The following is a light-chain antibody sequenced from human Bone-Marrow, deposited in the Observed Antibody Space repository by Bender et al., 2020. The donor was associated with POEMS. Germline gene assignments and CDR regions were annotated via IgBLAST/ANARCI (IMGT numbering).Light chain of an antibody. J-gene: IGLJ1*01. CDR1: NLEDNF. Sequence: SFELTQPPSVSVSPGQTASITCSGDNLEDNFASWYQQKPGQSPVLVVYGDRDRPSGIPERFSGSNSGNTATLTISRVEAGDEADYYCQSWDSSMQVFGTGTKVTVL. CDR2: GDR. CDR3: QSWDSSMQV. V-gene: IGLV3-1*01.